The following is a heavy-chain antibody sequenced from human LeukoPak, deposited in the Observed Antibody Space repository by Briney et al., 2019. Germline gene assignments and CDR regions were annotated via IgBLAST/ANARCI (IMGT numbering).Heavy chain of an antibody. CDR3: ARGRGSYYFDY. CDR2: IYYSGST. Sequence: SETLSLTCTVSGYSISSGYYWGWIRQPPVKGLEWIGYIYYSGSTNYDPSLKSRVTISVDTSKNQFSLKLSSVTAADTAVYYCARGRGSYYFDYWGQGTLVTVSS. V-gene: IGHV4-61*01. J-gene: IGHJ4*02. CDR1: GYSISSGYY.